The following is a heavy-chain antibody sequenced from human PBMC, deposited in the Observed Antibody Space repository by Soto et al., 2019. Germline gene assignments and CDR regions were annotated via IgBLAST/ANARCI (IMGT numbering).Heavy chain of an antibody. D-gene: IGHD3-22*01. CDR3: ARGVRHDSSGYYYDRALNWFDP. J-gene: IGHJ5*02. Sequence: SETLSLTCAVYGGSFSGYYWSWIRQPPGKGLEWIGEINHSGSTNYNPSLKSRVTISVDTSKNQFSLKLSSVTAADTAVYYCARGVRHDSSGYYYDRALNWFDPWGQGTLVTVSS. CDR2: INHSGST. V-gene: IGHV4-34*01. CDR1: GGSFSGYY.